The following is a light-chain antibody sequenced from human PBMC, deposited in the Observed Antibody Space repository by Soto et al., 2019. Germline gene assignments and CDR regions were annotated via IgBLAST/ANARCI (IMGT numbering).Light chain of an antibody. V-gene: IGKV3-11*01. CDR1: QSVSSY. Sequence: EIVLTQSPATLSLSPGERATLSCRASQSVSSYLAWYQQKPGQAPRLLIYDASNRATCIPARFSGSGSGTEFTLTISSLEPEDFAVYYCQQRSKWPQVTFGPGTKVDIK. J-gene: IGKJ3*01. CDR2: DAS. CDR3: QQRSKWPQVT.